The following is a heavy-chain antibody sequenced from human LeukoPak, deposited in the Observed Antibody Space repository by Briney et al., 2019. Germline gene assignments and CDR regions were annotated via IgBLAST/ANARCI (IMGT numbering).Heavy chain of an antibody. V-gene: IGHV3-7*04. D-gene: IGHD4-17*01. J-gene: IGHJ4*02. Sequence: GGSLRLSCAASGFTFSTYWMSWVRQAPGKGLEWVANINQDGSEKYYVDSVKGRFTISRDNAKNSLHLHMNSLRTEDTAVYYCARALTTVTDYWGQGTLVTVSS. CDR3: ARALTTVTDY. CDR2: INQDGSEK. CDR1: GFTFSTYW.